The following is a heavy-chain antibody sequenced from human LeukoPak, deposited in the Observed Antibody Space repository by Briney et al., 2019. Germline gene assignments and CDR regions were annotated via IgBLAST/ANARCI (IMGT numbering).Heavy chain of an antibody. D-gene: IGHD2-2*01. Sequence: ASVKVSCKASGYTFTGYYMHWVRQAPGQGLEWMGWINPNSGGTNYAQKFQGRVTMTRDTSISTAYMELSRLRSDDTAVYYCAEGYCSSTSCYGFDYWGQGTLVTVSS. CDR1: GYTFTGYY. V-gene: IGHV1-2*02. J-gene: IGHJ4*02. CDR2: INPNSGGT. CDR3: AEGYCSSTSCYGFDY.